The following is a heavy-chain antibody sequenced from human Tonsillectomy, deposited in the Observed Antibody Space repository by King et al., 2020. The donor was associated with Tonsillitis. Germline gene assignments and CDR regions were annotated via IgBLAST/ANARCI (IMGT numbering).Heavy chain of an antibody. Sequence: VQLVESGGGLVQPGGSLRLSCAASRFTFSSYAMYWVRQAPGKGLEYVSGISSNGGRTNHANSVTGRFTISRDNSKNTLYLQMGSLRAEDMAVYYCARANVVVTAILNYWGQGTLVTVSS. V-gene: IGHV3-64*01. CDR2: ISSNGGRT. CDR1: RFTFSSYA. J-gene: IGHJ4*02. D-gene: IGHD2-21*02. CDR3: ARANVVVTAILNY.